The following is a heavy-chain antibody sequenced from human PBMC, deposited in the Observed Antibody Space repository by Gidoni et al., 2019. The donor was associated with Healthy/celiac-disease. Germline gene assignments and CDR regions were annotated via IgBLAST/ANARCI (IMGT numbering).Heavy chain of an antibody. D-gene: IGHD3-9*01. Sequence: QITLKESGPTLVQPTQTLTLTCTFSGFSLSTIGVGVGWIRQPPGKALEWLALIYWDDGKRYSPSLKSRLTITKDTSKNQVVLTMTNMDPVDTATYYCAHSVLRYFDWLSYYYFDYWGQGTLVTVSS. CDR3: AHSVLRYFDWLSYYYFDY. CDR2: IYWDDGK. J-gene: IGHJ4*02. V-gene: IGHV2-5*02. CDR1: GFSLSTIGVG.